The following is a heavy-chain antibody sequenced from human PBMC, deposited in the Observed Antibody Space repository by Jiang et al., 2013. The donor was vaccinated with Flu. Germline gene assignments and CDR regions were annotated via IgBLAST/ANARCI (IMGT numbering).Heavy chain of an antibody. J-gene: IGHJ4*02. Sequence: VQLLESGGGLVQPGGSLRLSCAASGFTFSNYAMAWVRQAPGKGLEWVSAISGGGSYIYYSDSLKGRFTISRDNSKYILYLQMNSLRAEDTAVYFCAREDDIQLWLLDSWGQGSLVTVSS. CDR3: AREDDIQLWLLDS. D-gene: IGHD5-18*01. V-gene: IGHV3-23*01. CDR2: ISGGGSYI. CDR1: GFTFSNYA.